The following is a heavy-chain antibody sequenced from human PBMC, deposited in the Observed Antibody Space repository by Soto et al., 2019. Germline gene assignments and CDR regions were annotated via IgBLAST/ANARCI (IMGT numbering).Heavy chain of an antibody. CDR3: AKDGYYTGSSGRVDY. V-gene: IGHV4-59*01. CDR1: GASISGNY. D-gene: IGHD2-8*02. Sequence: SETLSLTCNVSGASISGNYWSWIRQPPGKGLEWIGYIYYSGATNYNPSLESRVTISVDTPKSQFSLKLTSVTPADTAVYYCAKDGYYTGSSGRVDYWGQGILVTVSS. CDR2: IYYSGAT. J-gene: IGHJ4*02.